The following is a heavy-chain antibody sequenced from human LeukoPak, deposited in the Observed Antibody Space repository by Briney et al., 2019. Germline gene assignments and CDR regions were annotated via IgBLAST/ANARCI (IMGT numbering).Heavy chain of an antibody. CDR2: IYYSGST. D-gene: IGHD1-14*01. V-gene: IGHV4-59*11. CDR1: GGSTSSHY. J-gene: IGHJ4*02. CDR3: ARETTWVFDY. Sequence: SSETLSLTCTISGGSTSSHYWSWIRQPPGKGLEWIGYIYYSGSTKYNPSLKSRVAMSADTSKNQLTLKLSSVTAADTAVYYCARETTWVFDYWGQGTLVTVSS.